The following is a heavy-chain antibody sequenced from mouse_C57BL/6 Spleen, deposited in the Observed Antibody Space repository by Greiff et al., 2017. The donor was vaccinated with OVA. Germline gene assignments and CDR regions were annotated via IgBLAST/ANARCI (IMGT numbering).Heavy chain of an antibody. J-gene: IGHJ1*03. Sequence: VQLQQPGAELVKPGASVKMSCKASGYTFTSYWITWVKQRPGQGLEWIGDIYPGSGSTNYNEKFKSKATLTVDTSSSTAYMQLSSLTSEDSAVYYCARDGLYYGSSYVEYFDVWGTGTTVTVSS. V-gene: IGHV1-55*01. CDR1: GYTFTSYW. D-gene: IGHD1-1*01. CDR3: ARDGLYYGSSYVEYFDV. CDR2: IYPGSGST.